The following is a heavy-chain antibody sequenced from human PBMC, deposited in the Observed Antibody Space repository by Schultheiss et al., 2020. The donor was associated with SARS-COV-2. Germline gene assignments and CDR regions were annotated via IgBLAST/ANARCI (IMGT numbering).Heavy chain of an antibody. D-gene: IGHD6-19*01. CDR1: GFTFSSYE. V-gene: IGHV3-48*03. J-gene: IGHJ4*02. CDR2: ISSSGSTI. Sequence: GGSLRLSCAASGFTFSSYEMNWVRQAPGKGLEWVSYISSSGSTIYYADSVKGRFTISRDNAKNSLYLQMNSLRAEDTAVYYCANSKQWPLFDYWGQGTLVTVSS. CDR3: ANSKQWPLFDY.